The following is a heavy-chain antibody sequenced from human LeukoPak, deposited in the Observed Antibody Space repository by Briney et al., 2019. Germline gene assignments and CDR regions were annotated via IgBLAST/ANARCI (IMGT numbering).Heavy chain of an antibody. Sequence: GGSLRLSCAASGFTFSRFGMHWVRQAPGKGLEWVAFLRYDGSDKEYAESVKGRFIISRDNSKNTLYVQMGSLRIEDTGVYFCARDFSYGVKGAFEYWGQGTLVTVSS. CDR3: ARDFSYGVKGAFEY. CDR1: GFTFSRFG. J-gene: IGHJ4*02. V-gene: IGHV3-30*02. CDR2: LRYDGSDK. D-gene: IGHD3-10*01.